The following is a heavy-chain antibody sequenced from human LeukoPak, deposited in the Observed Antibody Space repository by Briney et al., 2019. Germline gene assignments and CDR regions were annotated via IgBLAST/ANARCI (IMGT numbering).Heavy chain of an antibody. CDR1: GGSISGGGYS. CDR3: ARDSSAGNSI. V-gene: IGHV4-30-2*01. D-gene: IGHD3-10*01. J-gene: IGHJ4*02. Sequence: SETLSLTCAVSGGSISGGGYSWSWIRQPPGKGLEWIGYIYHSGSTYYNPSLKGRVTISVDRSKNQFSLKLSSVTAADTAVYYCARDSSAGNSIWGQGTLVTVSS. CDR2: IYHSGST.